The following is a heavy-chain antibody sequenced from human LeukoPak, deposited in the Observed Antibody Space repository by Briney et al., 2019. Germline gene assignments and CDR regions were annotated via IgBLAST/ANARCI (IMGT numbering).Heavy chain of an antibody. Sequence: GGSLRLSCEASGFTFSSYWMHWVRQTPGKGLMWVARIESDGSTLYADSVQGRFTISRDNSKNTLYLQMNSLRAEDTAVYYCARRAGAYSHPYDYWGQGTLVTVSS. D-gene: IGHD4/OR15-4a*01. CDR2: IESDGST. CDR1: GFTFSSYW. CDR3: ARRAGAYSHPYDY. J-gene: IGHJ4*02. V-gene: IGHV3-74*01.